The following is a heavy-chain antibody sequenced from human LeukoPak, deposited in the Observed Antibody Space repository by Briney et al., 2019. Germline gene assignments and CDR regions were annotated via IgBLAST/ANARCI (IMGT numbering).Heavy chain of an antibody. CDR1: GGSISSYY. J-gene: IGHJ3*02. CDR2: IYYSGST. CDR3: ARATYSSSWRDAFDI. V-gene: IGHV4-59*01. Sequence: ASETLSLTCTVSGGSISSYYWSWNRQPPGKGLEWIGYIYYSGSTNYNPSLKSRVTISVDTSKNQFSLKLSSVTAADTAVYYCARATYSSSWRDAFDIWGQGTMVTVSS. D-gene: IGHD6-13*01.